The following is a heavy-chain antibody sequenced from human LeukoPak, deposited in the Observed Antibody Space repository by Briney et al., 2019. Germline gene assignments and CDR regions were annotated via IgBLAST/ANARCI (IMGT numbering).Heavy chain of an antibody. CDR2: ISYTGST. V-gene: IGHV4-31*03. D-gene: IGHD2-21*02. J-gene: IGHJ4*02. CDR1: GASISSGNHY. Sequence: SGTLSLTCSVSGASISSGNHYWSWVRQHPGKGLEWIGYISYTGSTYYNPSLESRLTMSVDTSKNQFSLKLNSVTAADTAVYFCARVVVSAALDLWGQGTLVTVSS. CDR3: ARVVVSAALDL.